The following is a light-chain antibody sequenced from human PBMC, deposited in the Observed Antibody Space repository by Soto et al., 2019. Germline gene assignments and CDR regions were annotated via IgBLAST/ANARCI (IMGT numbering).Light chain of an antibody. V-gene: IGKV3-11*01. J-gene: IGKJ5*01. CDR3: QQRSNWPTIT. CDR1: QSVSSS. Sequence: EIVLTQSPATLSLSPGERATLSCRASQSVSSSLAWYQQKPGQAPRLLIYDASNRATGIPARFSGSGSGTEFTLTISSLEPEDFAVYYCQQRSNWPTITFGQGTRLEIX. CDR2: DAS.